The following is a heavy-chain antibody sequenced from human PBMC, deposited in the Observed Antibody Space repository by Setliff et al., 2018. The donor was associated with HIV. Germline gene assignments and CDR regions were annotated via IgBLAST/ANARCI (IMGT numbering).Heavy chain of an antibody. CDR2: INPSGGST. Sequence: ASVKVSCKASGYTFTSYYMHWVRQAPGQGLEWMGIINPSGGSTSYAQKYQGRVTMTRDTSTSTVYMELSSLRSEDTAVYYCARDRQDIVVVPAARRPDAFDIWGQGTMVTVSS. J-gene: IGHJ3*02. CDR3: ARDRQDIVVVPAARRPDAFDI. CDR1: GYTFTSYY. V-gene: IGHV1-46*01. D-gene: IGHD2-2*01.